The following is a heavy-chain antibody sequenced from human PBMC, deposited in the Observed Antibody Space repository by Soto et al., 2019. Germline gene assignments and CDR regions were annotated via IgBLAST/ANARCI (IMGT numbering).Heavy chain of an antibody. CDR1: GYTFPTYG. J-gene: IGHJ5*02. CDR2: ISPNSGDT. Sequence: QVQLVQSGAEVKRPGASVQVSCKTSGYTFPTYGVSWVRQAPGQGLEWMGWISPNSGDTNYAQNLLGRVTMTTDTSTDTADMELRSLRSDDTAVYYCARYPGGATGFDPWGQGALVTVSS. V-gene: IGHV1-18*01. D-gene: IGHD1-1*01. CDR3: ARYPGGATGFDP.